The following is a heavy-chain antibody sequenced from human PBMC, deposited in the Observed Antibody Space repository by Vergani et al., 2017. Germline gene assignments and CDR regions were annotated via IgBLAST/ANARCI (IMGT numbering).Heavy chain of an antibody. CDR2: ISGHGDRK. V-gene: IGHV3-23*01. D-gene: IGHD3-16*01. J-gene: IGHJ4*02. Sequence: EVHLLESGGGQVEAGGSLRLSCVASGFTFSNSAMSWVRQTSGKGLEWVSAISGHGDRKYYADSVKGRFTISRDNSKSTVYLQMNSLKAEDRATYYCASEERSNASPFVGDWGQETLVTV. CDR1: GFTFSNSA. CDR3: ASEERSNASPFVGD.